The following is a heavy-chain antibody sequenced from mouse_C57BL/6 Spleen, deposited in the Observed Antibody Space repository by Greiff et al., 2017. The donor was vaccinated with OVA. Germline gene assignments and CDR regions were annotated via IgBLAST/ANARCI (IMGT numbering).Heavy chain of an antibody. Sequence: EVQLQQSGPELVKPGASVKISCKASGYTFTDYYMNWVKQSHGKSLEWIGDINPNNGGPSYNQKFKGKAPLTVDKSSSTAYMELRSLTSEDSAVYYCASIYDYDGDWYFDVWGTGTTVTVSS. D-gene: IGHD2-4*01. CDR3: ASIYDYDGDWYFDV. V-gene: IGHV1-26*01. CDR2: INPNNGGP. J-gene: IGHJ1*03. CDR1: GYTFTDYY.